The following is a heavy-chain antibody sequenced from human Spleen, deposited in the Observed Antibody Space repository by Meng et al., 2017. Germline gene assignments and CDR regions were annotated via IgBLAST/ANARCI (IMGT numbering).Heavy chain of an antibody. Sequence: GESLKISCAASGFSFSSYAMSWVRQAPGKGLEWVSAISGTGDTTSYAGSVKGRFTISRDNAKNIVYLQMNSLRAEDTAVYYCARVYSSSWDIDYWGQGTLVTVSS. J-gene: IGHJ4*02. D-gene: IGHD6-13*01. V-gene: IGHV3-23*01. CDR3: ARVYSSSWDIDY. CDR2: ISGTGDTT. CDR1: GFSFSSYA.